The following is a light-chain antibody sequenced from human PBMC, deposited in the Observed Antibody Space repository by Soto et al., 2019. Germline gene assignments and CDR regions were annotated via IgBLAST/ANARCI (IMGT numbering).Light chain of an antibody. J-gene: IGLJ2*01. Sequence: QSVLTQPASVSGSPGQSITISCTGTSSDVGGFNSVSWYQQHPGKAPKLMIYEVDNRPSGVSDRFSGSKSGNTASLTISGLQAEDDADYYCNSYTSSDSLVVFGGGTKLTVL. CDR3: NSYTSSDSLVV. V-gene: IGLV2-14*01. CDR1: SSDVGGFNS. CDR2: EVD.